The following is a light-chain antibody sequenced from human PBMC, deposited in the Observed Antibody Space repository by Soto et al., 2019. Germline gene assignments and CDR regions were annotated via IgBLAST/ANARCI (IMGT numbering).Light chain of an antibody. J-gene: IGKJ4*01. CDR2: WAS. CDR1: QSVLYSSNNKNY. Sequence: DIVMTQSPDCLAVSLGERATINCKSSQSVLYSSNNKNYLAWYQQKPGQPPKLLIHWASTRESGVPDRFSGSGYGTDFTLTISSLQAEDVAIYYCQQYYSAPLTFGGGTKVEIK. V-gene: IGKV4-1*01. CDR3: QQYYSAPLT.